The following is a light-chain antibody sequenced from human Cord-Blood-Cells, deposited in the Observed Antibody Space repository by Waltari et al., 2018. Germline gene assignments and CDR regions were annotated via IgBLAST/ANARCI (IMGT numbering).Light chain of an antibody. V-gene: IGKV3-15*01. CDR2: GAS. J-gene: IGKJ2*01. Sequence: EIVMTQSPATLSVSPAERATLSCRASQSVSSNLAWYQQKPGQAPRLLIYGASTRATGIPARFSGSGSGTEFTLTISSLQSEDFAVYYCQQYNNWPPYPFGQGTKLEIK. CDR1: QSVSSN. CDR3: QQYNNWPPYP.